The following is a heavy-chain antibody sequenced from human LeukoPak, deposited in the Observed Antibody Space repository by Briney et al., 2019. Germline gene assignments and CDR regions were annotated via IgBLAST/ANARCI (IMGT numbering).Heavy chain of an antibody. J-gene: IGHJ4*02. Sequence: ASVKVSCKASGYTFTGYYMHWVRQVPGQGLEWMGWINPNSGGTNYAQKFQGRVTMTRDTSISTAYMELSRLRSDDTAVYYCARDLGSSSEFDYWGQGTLVTVSS. D-gene: IGHD6-6*01. CDR3: ARDLGSSSEFDY. V-gene: IGHV1-2*02. CDR1: GYTFTGYY. CDR2: INPNSGGT.